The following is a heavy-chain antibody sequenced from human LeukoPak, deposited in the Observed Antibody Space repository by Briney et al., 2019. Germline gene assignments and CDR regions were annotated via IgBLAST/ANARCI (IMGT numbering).Heavy chain of an antibody. CDR2: ISSSSSYI. CDR3: ARVRQWLVLNP. D-gene: IGHD6-19*01. V-gene: IGHV3-21*01. Sequence: GGSLRLSCAASGFTVSSYSMNWVRQAPGKGLEWVSSISSSSSYIYYADSVKGRFTISRDNAKNLVHLQMNSLRAEDTAVYYCARVRQWLVLNPWGQGTLVTVSS. CDR1: GFTVSSYS. J-gene: IGHJ5*02.